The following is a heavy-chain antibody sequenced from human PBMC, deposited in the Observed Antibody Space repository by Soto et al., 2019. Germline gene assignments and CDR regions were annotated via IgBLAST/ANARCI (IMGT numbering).Heavy chain of an antibody. V-gene: IGHV4-34*01. D-gene: IGHD3-10*01. Sequence: SETLSLTCAVYGGSFSGYYWSWIRQPPGKGLEWIGEINHSGSTNYNPSLKSRVTISVDTSKNQFSLKLSSVTAADTAVYYCARAAPARSGSDYWGQGTLVTVSS. CDR3: ARAAPARSGSDY. J-gene: IGHJ4*02. CDR1: GGSFSGYY. CDR2: INHSGST.